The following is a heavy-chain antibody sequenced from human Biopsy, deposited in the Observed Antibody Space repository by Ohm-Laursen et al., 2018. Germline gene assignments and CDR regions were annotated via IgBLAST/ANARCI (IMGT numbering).Heavy chain of an antibody. J-gene: IGHJ6*02. D-gene: IGHD2/OR15-2a*01. CDR3: ARATNSTGWPYYYFYGMDV. CDR1: GGSISSDY. V-gene: IGHV4-59*01. CDR2: IYYSGST. Sequence: GTLSLTCTVSGGSISSDYWSWIRQTPGKGLEWIGDIYYSGSTNYNPSLKSRVTISVDTSKNQFSLRLNSVTAADTAVYYWARATNSTGWPYYYFYGMDVWGQGTTVTVSS.